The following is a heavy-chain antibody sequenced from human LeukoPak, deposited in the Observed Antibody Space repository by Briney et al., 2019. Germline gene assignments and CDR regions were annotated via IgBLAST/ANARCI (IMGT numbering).Heavy chain of an antibody. V-gene: IGHV3-23*01. CDR3: AKESPRGYRHFSITMVRGVTPTFDY. J-gene: IGHJ4*02. CDR2: ISGSGGST. D-gene: IGHD3-10*01. CDR1: GFTFSSYG. Sequence: GGSLRLSCAASGFTFSSYGMSWVRQAPGKGLEWVSAISGSGGSTYYADSVKGRFTISRDNSKNTLYLQMNSLRAEDTAVYYCAKESPRGYRHFSITMVRGVTPTFDYWGQGTLVTVSS.